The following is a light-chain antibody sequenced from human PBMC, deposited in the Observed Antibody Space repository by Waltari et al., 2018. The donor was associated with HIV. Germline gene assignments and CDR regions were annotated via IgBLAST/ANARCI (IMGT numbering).Light chain of an antibody. Sequence: DIQMTQSPASLSASVGDTVTISCRESQAIGCNVNWYQWRSGETPRLLLVAASRLQNGVPPRFSGSGYGTHFSLTITGPQPGDFALYFCQQNYNLPYTFGQGTRVEVK. J-gene: IGKJ2*01. CDR3: QQNYNLPYT. CDR1: QAIGCN. V-gene: IGKV1-39*01. CDR2: AAS.